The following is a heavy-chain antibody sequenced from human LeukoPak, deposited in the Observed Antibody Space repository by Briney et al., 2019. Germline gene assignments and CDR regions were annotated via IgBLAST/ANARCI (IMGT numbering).Heavy chain of an antibody. V-gene: IGHV3-33*06. Sequence: GGSLRLSCATSGFSFSHYGMHWVRQAPGKGLEWVAVIWSDGSNKYYADSVKGRFIISRDNSKNTLYLQMNSLRAEDTAVYYCAKDVVPISIDYWGQGTLVTVSS. CDR2: IWSDGSNK. CDR1: GFSFSHYG. CDR3: AKDVVPISIDY. J-gene: IGHJ4*02. D-gene: IGHD2/OR15-2a*01.